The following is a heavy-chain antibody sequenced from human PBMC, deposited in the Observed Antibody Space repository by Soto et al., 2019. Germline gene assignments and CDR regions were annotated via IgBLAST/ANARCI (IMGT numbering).Heavy chain of an antibody. CDR2: INHSGST. V-gene: IGHV4-39*01. J-gene: IGHJ4*02. Sequence: PSETLSLTCRVSDGSMNSDSSYWGWIRQPPGKGLEWIGVINHSGSTYHNLSLKGRVTMSVDASRNQFSLKLTSMTAADTAVYYGARLGGYVSAGYYSLGDSWAQGTRVTVSS. CDR3: ARLGGYVSAGYYSLGDS. CDR1: DGSMNSDSSY. D-gene: IGHD3-22*01.